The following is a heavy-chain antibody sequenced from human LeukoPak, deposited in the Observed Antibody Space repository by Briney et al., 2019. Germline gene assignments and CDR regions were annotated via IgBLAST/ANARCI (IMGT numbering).Heavy chain of an antibody. D-gene: IGHD1-14*01. V-gene: IGHV1-18*01. Sequence: ASVKVSCKASGYAFTSYGISWVRQAPGQGLEWMGWISAYNGNTNYAQKLQGRVTMTTDTSTSTAYMELRSLRSDDTAVYYCARDGPIPHEVGTRSFDYWGRGTLVTVSS. CDR2: ISAYNGNT. CDR3: ARDGPIPHEVGTRSFDY. CDR1: GYAFTSYG. J-gene: IGHJ4*02.